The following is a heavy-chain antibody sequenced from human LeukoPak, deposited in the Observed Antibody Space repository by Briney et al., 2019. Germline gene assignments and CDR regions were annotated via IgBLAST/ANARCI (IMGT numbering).Heavy chain of an antibody. D-gene: IGHD3-22*01. V-gene: IGHV4-61*01. Sequence: SETLSLTCTVSGGSVSSGSYYWSWIRQPPGKGLEWIGYIYYSGSTNYNPSLKSRVTISIDTSKNQFSLKLSSVTAADTAVYYCARHGAHYYDSSGYYYFDYWGQGTLVTVSS. J-gene: IGHJ4*02. CDR1: GGSVSSGSYY. CDR2: IYYSGST. CDR3: ARHGAHYYDSSGYYYFDY.